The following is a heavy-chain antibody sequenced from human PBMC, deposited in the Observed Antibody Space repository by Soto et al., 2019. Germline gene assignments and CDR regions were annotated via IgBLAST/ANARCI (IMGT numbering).Heavy chain of an antibody. CDR2: ISSNSATI. CDR1: GFIADDYA. V-gene: IGHV3-9*02. Sequence: EVQLVESGGGLVQPGRSLRLSCVASGFIADDYAMHWVRQAPGKGLEWVSGISSNSATINYADSVKGRFIISRDNAKNSLFLQMNSLRPEDTAFYYCVKDMKWGGMTTIHYFDSWGQGTLVTVSS. J-gene: IGHJ4*02. D-gene: IGHD4-17*01. CDR3: VKDMKWGGMTTIHYFDS.